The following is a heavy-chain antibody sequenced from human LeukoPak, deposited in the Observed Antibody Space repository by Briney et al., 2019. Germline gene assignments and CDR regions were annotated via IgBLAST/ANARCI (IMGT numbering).Heavy chain of an antibody. J-gene: IGHJ3*02. D-gene: IGHD2-15*01. CDR3: AREADCSDGSCYRGPFDI. CDR1: GFTFINYA. Sequence: GGSLRLSCAASGFTFINYAMHWVRQAPGKGLEWVAVIWYDGGNRYYADSVKGRFTISRDTSENTLYLQMNSLRAEDTAVYDCAREADCSDGSCYRGPFDIWGQGTMITVSS. CDR2: IWYDGGNR. V-gene: IGHV3-33*01.